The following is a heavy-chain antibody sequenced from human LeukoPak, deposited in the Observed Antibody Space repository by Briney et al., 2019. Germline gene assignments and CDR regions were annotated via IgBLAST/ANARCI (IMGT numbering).Heavy chain of an antibody. CDR3: AKDKSGCSGASCYPNWYFDL. CDR1: GFTFSSYA. J-gene: IGHJ2*01. CDR2: ISGSGGST. Sequence: GGSPRLSCAASGFTFSSYAMNWVRQAPGKGLEWVSAISGSGGSTYSADSVKGRFTISRDNSKNTLYLQMNSLRAEDTAVYYCAKDKSGCSGASCYPNWYFDLWGRGTLVTVSS. D-gene: IGHD2-15*01. V-gene: IGHV3-23*01.